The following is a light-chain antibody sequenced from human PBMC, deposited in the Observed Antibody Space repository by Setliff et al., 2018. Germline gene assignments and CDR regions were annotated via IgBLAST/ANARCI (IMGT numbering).Light chain of an antibody. Sequence: QSVLTQPASVPGSPGQSITISCSGTSSDVGSYDLVSWYQQHPGKAPKLIIYGVSNRPSGVSSRFSGSKSGNTASLTISGLQTEDEADYYCTAYTSGTTYVFGTGTKVTVL. V-gene: IGLV2-14*03. CDR3: TAYTSGTTYV. CDR1: SSDVGSYDL. J-gene: IGLJ1*01. CDR2: GVS.